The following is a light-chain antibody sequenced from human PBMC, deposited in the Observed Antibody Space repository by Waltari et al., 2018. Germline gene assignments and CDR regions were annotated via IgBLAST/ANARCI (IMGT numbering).Light chain of an antibody. Sequence: QSALTQSASVSGSPGQSITVSCTGTSSDVGSYNLVSWYQQHPGKAPKLMIYEGSKRPSGVSDRFSGSKSGNTASLTISGLQAEDEADYYCCSYAGSSTLLFGGGTKVTVL. V-gene: IGLV2-23*01. CDR1: SSDVGSYNL. CDR2: EGS. CDR3: CSYAGSSTLL. J-gene: IGLJ2*01.